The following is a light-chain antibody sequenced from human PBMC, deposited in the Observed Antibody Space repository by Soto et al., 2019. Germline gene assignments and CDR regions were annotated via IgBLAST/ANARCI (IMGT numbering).Light chain of an antibody. Sequence: QSALTQPASVSGSPGQSITISCTGTSSDVGGYTYVSWYQRYPGKAPQLIIYEVSNPPSGVSNRFSGSKSGNTASLTISGLQAEDEADYYCSSFSRSTTLDYVFGTGTKLTVL. J-gene: IGLJ1*01. CDR3: SSFSRSTTLDYV. CDR1: SSDVGGYTY. CDR2: EVS. V-gene: IGLV2-14*01.